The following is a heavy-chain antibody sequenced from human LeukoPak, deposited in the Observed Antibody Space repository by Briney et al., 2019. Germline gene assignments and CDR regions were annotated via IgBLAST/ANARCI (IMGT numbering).Heavy chain of an antibody. CDR3: VKGSD. J-gene: IGHJ4*02. CDR1: GFPFSNYE. V-gene: IGHV3-64D*09. Sequence: PGGSLRLSCSAPGFPFSNYEMHWVRQAPGMALEYVSTISSTGSSTYYAVSVQGRFAISRDSSKKMLFLQMSSLRPEDTAVYYCVKGSDWGLGTLVSVSS. CDR2: ISSTGSST. D-gene: IGHD1-26*01.